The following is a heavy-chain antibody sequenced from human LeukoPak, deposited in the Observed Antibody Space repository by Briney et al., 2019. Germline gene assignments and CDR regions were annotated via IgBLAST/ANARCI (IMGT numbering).Heavy chain of an antibody. CDR1: GGSFSGYY. CDR2: INHSGST. D-gene: IGHD4-17*01. V-gene: IGHV4-34*01. J-gene: IGHJ3*02. CDR3: AREGRSTTVTTFPHDAFDI. Sequence: SETPSLTCAVYGGSFSGYYWSWIRQPPGKGLEWIGEINHSGSTNYNPSLKSRVTISVDTSKNQFSLKLSSVTAADTAVYYCAREGRSTTVTTFPHDAFDIWGQGTMVTVSS.